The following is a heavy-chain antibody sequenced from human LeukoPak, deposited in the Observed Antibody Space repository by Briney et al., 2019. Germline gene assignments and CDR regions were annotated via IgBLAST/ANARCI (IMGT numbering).Heavy chain of an antibody. CDR2: IYYSGST. V-gene: IGHV4-59*01. CDR3: ARVAWTATLLDAFDI. Sequence: SETLSLTCTVSGGSISSYYWSWLRQPPGKGLEWIGYIYYSGSTNYNPSLKSRVTISVDTSKNQFSLKLSSVTAADTAVYYCARVAWTATLLDAFDIWGQGTMVTVSS. D-gene: IGHD2-21*02. J-gene: IGHJ3*02. CDR1: GGSISSYY.